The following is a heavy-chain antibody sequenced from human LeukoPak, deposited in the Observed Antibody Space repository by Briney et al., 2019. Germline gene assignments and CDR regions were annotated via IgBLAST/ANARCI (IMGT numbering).Heavy chain of an antibody. J-gene: IGHJ4*02. CDR2: INHSGST. D-gene: IGHD3-22*01. V-gene: IGHV4-34*01. CDR3: ASSHYYDSSVPPGYYFDY. Sequence: SETLSLTCAVYGGSFSGYYWSWIRQPRGKGLEWIGEINHSGSTNYNPSLKSRVTMSVDTSKNQFSLKLSSVTAADTAVYYCASSHYYDSSVPPGYYFDYWGQGTLVTVSS. CDR1: GGSFSGYY.